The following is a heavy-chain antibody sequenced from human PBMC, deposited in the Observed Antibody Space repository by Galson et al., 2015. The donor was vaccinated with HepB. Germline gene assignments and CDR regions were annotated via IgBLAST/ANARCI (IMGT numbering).Heavy chain of an antibody. J-gene: IGHJ4*02. D-gene: IGHD7-27*01. CDR1: GFNFNNYN. CDR2: ISGTSSYI. V-gene: IGHV3-21*01. CDR3: ARDPPLGTPFDY. Sequence: SLRLSCAASGFNFNNYNMNWVRQAPGKGLEWVSSISGTSSYIYYADSVKGRFTISRDNAKNSLYLQMNSLRAEDTAVYYCARDPPLGTPFDYWGQGTLVTSPQ.